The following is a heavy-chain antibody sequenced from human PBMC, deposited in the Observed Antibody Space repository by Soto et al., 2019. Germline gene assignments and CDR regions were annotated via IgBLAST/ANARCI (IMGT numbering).Heavy chain of an antibody. D-gene: IGHD3-22*01. CDR3: ARRGSSGYFDWFDP. V-gene: IGHV5-10-1*01. CDR1: GYSFTRYW. CDR2: IDPSDSYT. Sequence: GESLTISCTSSGYSFTRYWISWVRQMPGKGLEWMGRIDPSDSYTNYSPSFQGHVTISADKSISTAYLQWSSLKASDTAMYYCARRGSSGYFDWFDPWGQGTLVTVSS. J-gene: IGHJ5*02.